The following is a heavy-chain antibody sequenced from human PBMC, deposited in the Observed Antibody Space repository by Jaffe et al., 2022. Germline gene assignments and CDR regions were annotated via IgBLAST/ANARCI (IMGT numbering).Heavy chain of an antibody. Sequence: QVQLQESGPGLVKPSETLSLTCTVSGGSISSYYWSWIRQPPGKGLEWIGYIYYSGSTNYNPSLKSRVTISVDTSKNQFSLKLSSVTAADTAVYYCARDRGYSYGENGAFDIWGQGTMVTVSS. D-gene: IGHD5-18*01. CDR2: IYYSGST. CDR1: GGSISSYY. J-gene: IGHJ3*02. V-gene: IGHV4-59*01. CDR3: ARDRGYSYGENGAFDI.